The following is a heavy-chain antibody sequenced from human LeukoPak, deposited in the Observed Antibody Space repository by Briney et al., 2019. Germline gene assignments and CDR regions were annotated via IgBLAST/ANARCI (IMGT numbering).Heavy chain of an antibody. Sequence: SETLSLTCTVSGGSISGYYWSWIRQPPGKGLEWIGYIYTSGSTNYNPSLKSRVNISVDTSKNQFSLKLTSVTAADTAVYYCARHERGGGYYDYWGQGTLVTVSS. CDR1: GGSISGYY. CDR3: ARHERGGGYYDY. J-gene: IGHJ4*02. D-gene: IGHD3-22*01. V-gene: IGHV4-4*09. CDR2: IYTSGST.